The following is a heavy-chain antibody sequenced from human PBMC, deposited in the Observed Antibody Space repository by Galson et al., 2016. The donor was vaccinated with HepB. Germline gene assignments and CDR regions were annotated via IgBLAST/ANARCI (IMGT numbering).Heavy chain of an antibody. J-gene: IGHJ3*02. CDR1: GFPFTTSA. V-gene: IGHV3-23*01. CDR3: ANPRRYNHDALHI. CDR2: ISGSGTTT. Sequence: SLRLSCAASGFPFTTSALNWVRQAPGKGLQWVSFISGSGTTTFYTDSVKGRFTISSDNSKSMLYLQLDSLRAEDTAVYSCANPRRYNHDALHIWGQGTMVTVSS. D-gene: IGHD5-18*01.